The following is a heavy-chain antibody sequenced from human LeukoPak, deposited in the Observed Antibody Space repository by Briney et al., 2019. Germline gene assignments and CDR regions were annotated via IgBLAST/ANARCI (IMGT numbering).Heavy chain of an antibody. CDR2: IKQDGSDK. Sequence: GWSLTLSCPASGFTYNSYWMSWVRQAPGKGMEWVANIKQDGSDKYYVESVKGRFTISRDNAKNSLYLQMSSLRGEDTAVYYCARVPGSSGWYYVDYWVQG. D-gene: IGHD6-19*01. CDR1: GFTYNSYW. V-gene: IGHV3-7*01. CDR3: ARVPGSSGWYYVDY. J-gene: IGHJ4*02.